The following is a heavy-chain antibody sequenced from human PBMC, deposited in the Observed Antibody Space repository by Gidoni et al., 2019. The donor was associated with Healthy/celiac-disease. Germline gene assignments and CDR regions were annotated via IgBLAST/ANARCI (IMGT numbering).Heavy chain of an antibody. CDR1: GFTFGVYA. J-gene: IGHJ3*02. V-gene: IGHV3-49*03. CDR2: IRSKAYGGTT. Sequence: EVQLVESGGGLVQPGRSLRLSCTASGFTFGVYAMSWFRQAPGKGLEWVGFIRSKAYGGTTEYAASVKGRFTISRDDAKSIAYLQMNSLKTEDTAVYYCTRKAGGYYDSSDNAFDIWGQGTMVTVSS. CDR3: TRKAGGYYDSSDNAFDI. D-gene: IGHD3-22*01.